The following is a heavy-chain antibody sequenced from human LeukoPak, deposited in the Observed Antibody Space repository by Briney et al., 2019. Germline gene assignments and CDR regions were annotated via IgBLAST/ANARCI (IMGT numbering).Heavy chain of an antibody. Sequence: GGSLRLSCAASGFTFSSYSMHWVRQAPGKGLEWVAVISDDGSKKSYADSVKGRFTVSRDNSRNSLYLQMNSLRDEDTAVYYCARDARLPMTPFDYWGQGTLVTVSS. CDR2: ISDDGSKK. V-gene: IGHV3-30-3*01. J-gene: IGHJ4*02. D-gene: IGHD3-22*01. CDR3: ARDARLPMTPFDY. CDR1: GFTFSSYS.